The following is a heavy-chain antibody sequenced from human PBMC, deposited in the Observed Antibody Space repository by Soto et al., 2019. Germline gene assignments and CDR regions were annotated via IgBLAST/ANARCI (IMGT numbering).Heavy chain of an antibody. CDR3: TRALSGSYDS. V-gene: IGHV6-1*01. CDR2: TYYRSKWST. Sequence: SQTLSLTCVISGDSVSSKSAAWNWIRQSPSRGLEWLGRTYYRSKWSTDYAVSVKSRITINPDTSKNQFSLQLNSVTPEDTAVYYCTRALSGSYDSWGQGTLVTVS. D-gene: IGHD1-26*01. CDR1: GDSVSSKSAA. J-gene: IGHJ5*01.